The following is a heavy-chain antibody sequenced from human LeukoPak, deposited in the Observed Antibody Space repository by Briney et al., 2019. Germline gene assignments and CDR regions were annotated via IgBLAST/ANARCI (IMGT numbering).Heavy chain of an antibody. D-gene: IGHD6-13*01. Sequence: GGSLRLSCAASGFTFSSYWMHWVRQAPGKGLVWVSRINSDGSSTSYADSVKGRFTISRDNAKNTLYLQMNSLRAEDTAVYYCAKAARIAAAGTVSYYFDYWGQGTLVTVSS. CDR1: GFTFSSYW. CDR3: AKAARIAAAGTVSYYFDY. CDR2: INSDGSST. J-gene: IGHJ4*02. V-gene: IGHV3-74*01.